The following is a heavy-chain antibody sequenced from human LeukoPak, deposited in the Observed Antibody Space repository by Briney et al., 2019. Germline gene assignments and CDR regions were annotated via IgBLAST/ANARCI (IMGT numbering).Heavy chain of an antibody. CDR2: INPNSGGT. V-gene: IGHV1-2*02. CDR3: ARDLSMEWYQLLYDY. CDR1: GYTLTGYY. Sequence: ASVKVSCKASGYTLTGYYMHWVRQAPGQGLEWMGWINPNSGGTNYAQKFQGRVTMTRDTSISTAYMELSRLRSDDTAVYYCARDLSMEWYQLLYDYWGQGTLVTVSS. D-gene: IGHD2-2*02. J-gene: IGHJ4*02.